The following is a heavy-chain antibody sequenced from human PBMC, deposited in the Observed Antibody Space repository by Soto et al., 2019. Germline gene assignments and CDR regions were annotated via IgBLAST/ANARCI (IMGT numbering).Heavy chain of an antibody. CDR1: GFSLSTSGMC. CDR3: ARIRRGYYDSSGSLPFDYYYYGIDV. V-gene: IGHV2-70*01. J-gene: IGHJ6*02. CDR2: IDWDDDK. Sequence: SGPTLVNPTQTLTLTCTFSGFSLSTSGMCVSWIRQPPGKALEWLALIDWDDDKYYSTSLKTRLTISKDTSKHQVVLTMTNMDPVDTATYYCARIRRGYYDSSGSLPFDYYYYGIDVWGQGTTVTVSS. D-gene: IGHD3-22*01.